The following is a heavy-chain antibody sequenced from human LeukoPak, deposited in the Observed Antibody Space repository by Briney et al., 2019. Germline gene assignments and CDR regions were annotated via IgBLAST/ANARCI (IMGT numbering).Heavy chain of an antibody. CDR3: TRVLQNYYHMDV. D-gene: IGHD3-3*01. CDR1: GVSINSHY. CDR2: IYDSGSA. Sequence: SETLSLTCTVSGVSINSHYWSWIRQPPGKGLEWIGFIYDSGSANYKSSLKSRVTMTVDTSKNQFSLKLNSVTAADTAVYYCTRVLQNYYHMDVWGKGTTVTVSS. J-gene: IGHJ6*03. V-gene: IGHV4-59*11.